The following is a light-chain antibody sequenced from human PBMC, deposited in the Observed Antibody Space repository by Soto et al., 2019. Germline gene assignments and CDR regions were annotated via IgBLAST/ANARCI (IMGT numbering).Light chain of an antibody. CDR2: GAS. V-gene: IGKV3-20*01. CDR1: QSVSSSY. J-gene: IGKJ4*01. CDR3: QQYGSSPLT. Sequence: DIVLTQSPGTLSLSPGERATLSCRASQSVSSSYLAWYQQKPGQDPRLLIYGASSRATGIPDRFSGSGSGTDCTLTISRLEPEDFAVYYCQQYGSSPLTFGGGTKVEIK.